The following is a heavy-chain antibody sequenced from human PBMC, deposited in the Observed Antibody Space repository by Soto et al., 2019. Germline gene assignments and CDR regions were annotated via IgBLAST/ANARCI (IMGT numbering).Heavy chain of an antibody. CDR1: GYTFTGYY. D-gene: IGHD6-13*01. V-gene: IGHV1-2*02. CDR2: INPNSGGT. Sequence: ASVKVSCKASGYTFTGYYMHWVRQAPGQGLEWMGWINPNSGGTNYAQKFQGRVTMTRDTSISTAYMELSRLRSDDTAVYYCARDRAFPGIAAAAGTFCDDWGQGTLVTVSS. J-gene: IGHJ4*02. CDR3: ARDRAFPGIAAAAGTFCDD.